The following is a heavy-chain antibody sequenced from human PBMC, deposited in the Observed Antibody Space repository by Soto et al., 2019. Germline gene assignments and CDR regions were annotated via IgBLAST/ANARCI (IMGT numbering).Heavy chain of an antibody. D-gene: IGHD2-21*01. Sequence: PGGSLRLSCAASGFTFSSYGMHWVRQAPGKGLEWVAVISYDGSNKYYADSVKGRFTISRDNSKNTLYLQMNSLRAEDTAVYYCASLVVGGYYYGMDVWGQGTTVTV. CDR2: ISYDGSNK. J-gene: IGHJ6*02. CDR1: GFTFSSYG. CDR3: ASLVVGGYYYGMDV. V-gene: IGHV3-30*03.